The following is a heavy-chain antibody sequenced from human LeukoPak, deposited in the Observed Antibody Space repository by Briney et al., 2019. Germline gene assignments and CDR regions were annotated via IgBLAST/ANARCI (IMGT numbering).Heavy chain of an antibody. J-gene: IGHJ4*02. CDR1: GFTFDDYA. V-gene: IGHV3-9*01. D-gene: IGHD2-8*02. Sequence: GGSLRLSCAASGFTFDDYAMHWVRQAPGKGLEWVSGISWNSGSIGYADSVKGRFTISRDNFKNTLYLQMNSLRAEDTAVYYCAKNYFDSTGHHTFDYWGQGTLVTVSS. CDR2: ISWNSGSI. CDR3: AKNYFDSTGHHTFDY.